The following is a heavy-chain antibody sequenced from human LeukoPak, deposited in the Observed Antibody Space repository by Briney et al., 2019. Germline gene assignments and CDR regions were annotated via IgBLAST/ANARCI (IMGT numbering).Heavy chain of an antibody. CDR3: ARGDIAATGTPFDN. CDR1: GGSVSSGGYY. V-gene: IGHV4-61*08. Sequence: SQTLSLTCTVSGGSVSSGGYYWTWIRQPPGKGLEWIGEINHSGSTSYSPSLKSRVTISVDTSKNQFSLKLSSVTAADTAVYYCARGDIAATGTPFDNWGQGTLVAVSS. D-gene: IGHD6-13*01. CDR2: INHSGST. J-gene: IGHJ4*02.